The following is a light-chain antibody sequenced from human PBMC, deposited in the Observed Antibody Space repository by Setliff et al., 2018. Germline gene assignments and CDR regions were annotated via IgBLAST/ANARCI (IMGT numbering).Light chain of an antibody. CDR3: NAYTSGTTYV. CDR2: GVS. J-gene: IGLJ1*01. Sequence: QSVLTQPASVSGSPGQSITISCSGTSSDVGSYDLVSWYQQHPGKAPKLIIYGVSDRPSGVPNRFSGSKSGNTASLTISGLQTEDEADYYCNAYTSGTTYVFGTGTKVTVL. CDR1: SSDVGSYDL. V-gene: IGLV2-14*03.